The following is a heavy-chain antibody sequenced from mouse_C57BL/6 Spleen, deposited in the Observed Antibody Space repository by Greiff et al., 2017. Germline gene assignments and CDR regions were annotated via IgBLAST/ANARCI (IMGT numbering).Heavy chain of an antibody. V-gene: IGHV1-69*01. Sequence: QVQLQQPGAELVMPGASVKLSCKASGYTFTSYWMHWVKQRPGQGLEWIGEIDPSDSYTNYNQKFKGKSTLTVDKSSSTAYMQLSSLTSEDSAVYYCARFTGTGWYFDVWGTGTTVTVSS. CDR2: IDPSDSYT. CDR3: ARFTGTGWYFDV. D-gene: IGHD4-1*01. CDR1: GYTFTSYW. J-gene: IGHJ1*03.